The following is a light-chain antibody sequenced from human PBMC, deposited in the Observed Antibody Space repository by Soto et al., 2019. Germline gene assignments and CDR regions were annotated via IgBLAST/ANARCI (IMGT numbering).Light chain of an antibody. Sequence: EIVLTQSPATLSLSPGERATLSCRASQTITTYLAWYQQKPGQPPRLLIYGASNRATGIPARFSGSGSGTDFTLTISNLEPEDLAVYYCQQRSNWPANFGQGTRLEIK. V-gene: IGKV3-11*01. J-gene: IGKJ5*01. CDR3: QQRSNWPAN. CDR2: GAS. CDR1: QTITTY.